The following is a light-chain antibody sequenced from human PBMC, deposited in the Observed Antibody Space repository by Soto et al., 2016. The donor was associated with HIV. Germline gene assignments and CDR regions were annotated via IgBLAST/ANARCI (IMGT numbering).Light chain of an antibody. CDR1: NIGGKS. Sequence: SYELTQPPSLSVAPRETARIACGGNNIGGKSVQWYQQKPGQAPVLVVYDDSDRPSGIPERFSGSNSGNTATLSISRVEAGDEADYYCQVWGVSSDLVVFGGGTKLTVL. V-gene: IGLV3-21*02. CDR3: QVWGVSSDLVV. CDR2: DDS. J-gene: IGLJ2*01.